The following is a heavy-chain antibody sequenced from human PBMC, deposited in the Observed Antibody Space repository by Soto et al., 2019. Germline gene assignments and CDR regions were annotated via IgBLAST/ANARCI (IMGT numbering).Heavy chain of an antibody. CDR3: ARDAAFYDYIWGSYRRDFDY. Sequence: QVQLVQSGAEVKKPGASVKVSCKASGYTFTSYGISRVRQAPGQGLEWMGWISAYNGNTNYAQKLQGRVTMTTDTSTSTAYMELRSLRSDDTAVYYCARDAAFYDYIWGSYRRDFDYWGQGTLVTVSS. J-gene: IGHJ4*02. CDR2: ISAYNGNT. V-gene: IGHV1-18*01. CDR1: GYTFTSYG. D-gene: IGHD3-16*02.